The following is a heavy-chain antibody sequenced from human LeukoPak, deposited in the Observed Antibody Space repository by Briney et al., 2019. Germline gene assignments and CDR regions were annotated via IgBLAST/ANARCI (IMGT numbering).Heavy chain of an antibody. D-gene: IGHD2-15*01. CDR1: GFTFSYYV. V-gene: IGHV3-30*02. CDR3: AKGGTIAVLDY. J-gene: IGHJ4*02. CDR2: IQYDGNNK. Sequence: GGSLRLSCAASGFTFSYYVMFWVRQAPGKGLEWVAFIQYDGNNKYYADSVKGRFTISRDNSKNTLYLQMNSLRAEDTAVYYCAKGGTIAVLDYWGQGTLVTVSS.